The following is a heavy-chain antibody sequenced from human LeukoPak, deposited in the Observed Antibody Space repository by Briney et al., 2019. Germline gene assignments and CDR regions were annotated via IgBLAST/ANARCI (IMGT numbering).Heavy chain of an antibody. J-gene: IGHJ3*02. V-gene: IGHV1-69*04. CDR1: GGTFSSYA. CDR2: IIPILGIA. CDR3: ARDSKGYGDYVYGGAFDI. D-gene: IGHD4-17*01. Sequence: GSSVKVSCKASGGTFSSYAISWVRQAPGQGLEWMGRIIPILGIANYAQKFQGRVTITADKSTSTAYMELSRLRSDDTAVYYCARDSKGYGDYVYGGAFDIWGQGTMVTVSS.